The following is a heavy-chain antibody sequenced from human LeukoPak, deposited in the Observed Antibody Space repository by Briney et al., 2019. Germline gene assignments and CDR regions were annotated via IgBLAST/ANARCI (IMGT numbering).Heavy chain of an antibody. CDR1: GFTFSSYW. J-gene: IGHJ4*02. CDR2: INSDGSST. D-gene: IGHD3-16*01. CDR3: ARDRAGGFDY. Sequence: PGGSLRLSCAASGFTFSSYWMHWVRQAPGKGQVWVSRINSDGSSTSYADSVKGRFTISRDNAKNTLYLQMNSLRAEDTAVYYCARDRAGGFDYWGQGTLVTVSS. V-gene: IGHV3-74*01.